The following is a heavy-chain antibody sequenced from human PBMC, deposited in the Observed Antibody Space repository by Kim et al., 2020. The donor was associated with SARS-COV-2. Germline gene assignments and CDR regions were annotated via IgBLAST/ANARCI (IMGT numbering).Heavy chain of an antibody. CDR2: ISVYNANT. CDR1: GYTFTSYG. J-gene: IGHJ4*02. CDR3: ARALDLLGFPDY. D-gene: IGHD3-10*01. Sequence: ASVKVSCKASGYTFTSYGINWVRQAPGQGLEWMGWISVYNANTNYAQKLQGRVTMTTDTSTSTAYMELRSLTSDDTAVYYCARALDLLGFPDYWGQGTLVTVSS. V-gene: IGHV1-18*01.